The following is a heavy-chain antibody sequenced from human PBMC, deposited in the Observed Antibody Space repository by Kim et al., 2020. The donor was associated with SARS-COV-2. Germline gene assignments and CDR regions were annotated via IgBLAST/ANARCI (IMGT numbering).Heavy chain of an antibody. CDR3: ARHVSGVVTVPSAPSIPTPFWYFDV. CDR2: VTYIGAT. V-gene: IGHV4-59*08. Sequence: SETLSLICAVSGDSSSSHFWSWIRQPPGKGLEWIGLVTYIGATNYNPSLQGRVTLSLDTSKTRISLTLSSVTAADTAVYYCARHVSGVVTVPSAPSIPTPFWYFDVWGRGALVTVSS. J-gene: IGHJ2*01. D-gene: IGHD3-10*01. CDR1: GDSSSSHF.